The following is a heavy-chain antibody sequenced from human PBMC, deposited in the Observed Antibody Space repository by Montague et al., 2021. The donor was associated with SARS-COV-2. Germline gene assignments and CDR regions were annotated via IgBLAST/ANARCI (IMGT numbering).Heavy chain of an antibody. V-gene: IGHV3-23*01. D-gene: IGHD6-13*01. Sequence: SLRLSFPASGFTFSSYAMSWVRQAPGKGLEWVSTISISDGNTYYADSVKGRFTISRDKSKNTLYLQMNSLRAEDTAVYYCAKDRQLVGDDAFDIWGQGTMVTVSS. CDR3: AKDRQLVGDDAFDI. CDR1: GFTFSSYA. CDR2: ISISDGNT. J-gene: IGHJ3*02.